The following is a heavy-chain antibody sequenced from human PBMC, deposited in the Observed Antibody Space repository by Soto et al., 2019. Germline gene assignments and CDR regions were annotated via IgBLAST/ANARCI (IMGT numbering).Heavy chain of an antibody. CDR1: VNSVSSNSAA. Sequence: SQTLSLTCAISVNSVSSNSAAWNWIKHSPSRGLEWLGRTYYRSKWYKEYAASVRSRITINPDTSKNQFSLQLNSVSPEDTAVYYCVRTIGWHDPWGQGTLVTVSS. J-gene: IGHJ5*02. CDR3: VRTIGWHDP. D-gene: IGHD6-19*01. CDR2: TYYRSKWYK. V-gene: IGHV6-1*01.